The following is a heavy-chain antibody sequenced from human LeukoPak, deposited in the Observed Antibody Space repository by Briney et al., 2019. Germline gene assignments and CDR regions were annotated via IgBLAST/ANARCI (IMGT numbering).Heavy chain of an antibody. CDR3: ARGRAVSGYPMDY. CDR2: INHSGST. J-gene: IGHJ4*02. Sequence: PSETLSLTCTVSGGSISSYYWSWIRQPPGKGLEWIGEINHSGSTNYNPSLKSRVTISVDTSKNQFSLKLSSVTAADTAVYYCARGRAVSGYPMDYWGQETLVTVSS. CDR1: GGSISSYY. D-gene: IGHD5-12*01. V-gene: IGHV4-34*01.